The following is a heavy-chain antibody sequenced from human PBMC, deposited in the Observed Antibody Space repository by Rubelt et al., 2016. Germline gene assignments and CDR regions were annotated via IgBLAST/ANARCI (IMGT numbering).Heavy chain of an antibody. V-gene: IGHV4-31*02. CDR2: IYYSGST. J-gene: IGHJ6*02. CDR3: ARDDQPYGMDV. Sequence: IYYSGSTYYNPSLKSRVTISVDTSTNQFSLKLSSVTAADTAVYYCARDDQPYGMDVWGQGTTVTVSS.